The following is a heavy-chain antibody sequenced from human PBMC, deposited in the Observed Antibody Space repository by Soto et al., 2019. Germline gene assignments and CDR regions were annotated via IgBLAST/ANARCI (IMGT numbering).Heavy chain of an antibody. CDR2: IKQDGSER. J-gene: IGHJ6*03. Sequence: EVQLVESGGGLVQPGGSLRLSCAASGFPFSSYFMSWVRQAPGKGLEWVANIKQDGSERNYVDSVKGRFTISRDNAKNSLYLQMYTLRAEDTGVYYCVRDVGGVEHLESSCYCYYYMDVWWSGSTVSVYS. V-gene: IGHV3-7*01. D-gene: IGHD3-16*01. CDR3: VRDVGGVEHLESSCYCYYYMDV. CDR1: GFPFSSYF.